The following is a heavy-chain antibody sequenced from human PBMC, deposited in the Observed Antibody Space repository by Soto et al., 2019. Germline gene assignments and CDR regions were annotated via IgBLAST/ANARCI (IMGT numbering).Heavy chain of an antibody. D-gene: IGHD6-19*01. CDR3: ARDRGVAPPVAGNTHYYYYMDV. V-gene: IGHV1-18*01. CDR2: ISAYNGNT. J-gene: IGHJ6*03. Sequence: QDRLVQSEVEVKKPGASVTVSCKASGYSFTNYGIIWVRQAPGQGLEWMGWISAYNGNTNYAQKFQGRVTLTTDASTSTAYLEWRSLRSDDTAVYYCARDRGVAPPVAGNTHYYYYMDVWGKGTTVTVSS. CDR1: GYSFTNYG.